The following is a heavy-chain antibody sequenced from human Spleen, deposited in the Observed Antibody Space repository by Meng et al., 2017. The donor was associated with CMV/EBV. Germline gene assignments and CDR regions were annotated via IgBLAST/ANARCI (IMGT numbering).Heavy chain of an antibody. J-gene: IGHJ6*02. Sequence: SRGTFDSHTVSWVRQAPGQGLEWMGRIIPLFGATLYAQKFQGRVTIRADKSTGTAYVEMNSLRPEDTAVYYCARGGTYSDDYYGMDVWGLGTLVTVSS. CDR3: ARGGTYSDDYYGMDV. V-gene: IGHV1-69*08. CDR1: RGTFDSHT. D-gene: IGHD1-26*01. CDR2: IIPLFGAT.